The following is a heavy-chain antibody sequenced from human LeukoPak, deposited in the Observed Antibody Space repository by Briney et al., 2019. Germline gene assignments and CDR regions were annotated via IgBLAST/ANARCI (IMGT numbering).Heavy chain of an antibody. J-gene: IGHJ4*02. CDR2: FSGSGGST. Sequence: GGSLRLSCAASGFTFSSYAMSWVRQAPGKGLEWVSAFSGSGGSTYYADSVKGRFTISRDNSKNTLYLQMNSLRAEDTAIYFCATSGLSRFGFWGQGTLVTVSS. CDR3: ATSGLSRFGF. V-gene: IGHV3-23*01. D-gene: IGHD2/OR15-2a*01. CDR1: GFTFSSYA.